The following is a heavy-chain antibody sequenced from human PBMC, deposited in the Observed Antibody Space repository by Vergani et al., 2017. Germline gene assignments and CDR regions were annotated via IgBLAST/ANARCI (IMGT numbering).Heavy chain of an antibody. V-gene: IGHV4-59*01. CDR3: GRVADFYGLGSRLLDL. CDR2: MYHSGST. J-gene: IGHJ5*02. CDR1: GSSMSGYY. Sequence: QVRLQESGPGLVKPSETLSLTCSVSGSSMSGYYWSWIRQPPGKELEWIGYMYHSGSTNYNPSLETRVTISGDTSKNQFSLTLNSVTAAATAVYYCGRVADFYGLGSRLLDLWGQGILVTVSS. D-gene: IGHD3-10*01.